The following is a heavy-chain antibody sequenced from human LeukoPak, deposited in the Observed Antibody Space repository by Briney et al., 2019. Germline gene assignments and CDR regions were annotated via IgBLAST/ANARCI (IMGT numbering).Heavy chain of an antibody. CDR2: ISGSGGST. D-gene: IGHD3-3*01. V-gene: IGHV3-23*01. CDR1: GFTFSSYA. Sequence: QPGGSLRLSCAASGFTFSSYAMSWVRQAPGKGLEWVSAISGSGGSTYYADSVKGRFTISRDNSKNTLYLQINSLRAEDTAVYYCAKDLCFYDFWSGYALDIWGQGTMVTVSS. CDR3: AKDLCFYDFWSGYALDI. J-gene: IGHJ3*02.